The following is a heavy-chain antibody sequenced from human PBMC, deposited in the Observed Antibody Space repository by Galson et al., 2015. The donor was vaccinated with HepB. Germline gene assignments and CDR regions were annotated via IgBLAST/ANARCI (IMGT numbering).Heavy chain of an antibody. CDR2: ISANNGNT. Sequence: SVKVSCKASGYIFTNYNITWVRQAPGQGFEWMGRISANNGNTNYAEKLEGRVTMTTDTTTSTAYMELRSLRSDDTAVYYCARGTYFDYWGQGTLVTVSS. CDR3: ARGTYFDY. V-gene: IGHV1-18*01. CDR1: GYIFTNYN. J-gene: IGHJ4*02.